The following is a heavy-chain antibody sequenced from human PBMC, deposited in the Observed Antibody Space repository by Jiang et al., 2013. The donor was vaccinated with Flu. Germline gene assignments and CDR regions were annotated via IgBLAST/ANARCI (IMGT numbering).Heavy chain of an antibody. Sequence: VQLVESGGGLVKPGESLRLSCVVSGLTFGTNSMNWVRQAPGKGLEWVSSISSTSEYIYYADSVKGRFTISRDNAQNSVYLQMNSLRAEDTAVYYCASGGYSQYDHWGQGILVTVSS. CDR3: ASGGYSQYDH. D-gene: IGHD1-26*01. J-gene: IGHJ5*02. CDR2: ISSTSEYI. V-gene: IGHV3-21*01. CDR1: GLTFGTNS.